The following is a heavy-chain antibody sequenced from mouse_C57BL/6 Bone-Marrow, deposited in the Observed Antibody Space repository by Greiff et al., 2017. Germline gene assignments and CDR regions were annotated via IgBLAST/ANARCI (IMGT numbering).Heavy chain of an antibody. D-gene: IGHD2-4*01. CDR3: ARQGGDYDPWYFDV. V-gene: IGHV5-6*01. J-gene: IGHJ1*03. CDR1: GFTFSSYG. CDR2: ISSGGSYT. Sequence: EVKVVESGGDLVKPGGSLKLSCAASGFTFSSYGMSWVRQTPDTRLEWVATISSGGSYTYYPDSVKGRCTIASDNAKNTLYLQMSSLKSEDTAMYYGARQGGDYDPWYFDVWGTGTTVTVSS.